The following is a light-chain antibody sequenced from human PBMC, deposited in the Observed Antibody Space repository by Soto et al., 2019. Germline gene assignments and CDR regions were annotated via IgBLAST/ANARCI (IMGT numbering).Light chain of an antibody. CDR1: SSDVGAYTY. J-gene: IGLJ1*01. V-gene: IGLV2-14*01. CDR2: EVS. Sequence: QSVLTQPASVSGSPGQSITISCTGTSSDVGAYTYVSWYQQSPGKAPKLIIYEVSNRPSGVSSRFFGSKSGNTASLTISGLQAADEADYYCSSYTRASIPYVFGTGTKVTVL. CDR3: SSYTRASIPYV.